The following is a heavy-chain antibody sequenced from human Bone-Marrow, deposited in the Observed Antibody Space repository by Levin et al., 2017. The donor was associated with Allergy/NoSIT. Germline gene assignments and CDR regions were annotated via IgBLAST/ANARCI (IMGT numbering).Heavy chain of an antibody. CDR3: ARDLAYSSSWYFAFAI. CDR1: GFTFSGYT. CDR2: ISSSSSYI. V-gene: IGHV3-21*01. D-gene: IGHD6-13*01. Sequence: GGSLRLSCAASGFTFSGYTMNWVRQAPGKGLEWVSSISSSSSYIYYADSVKGRFTISRDNAKNSLYLQMNRLRAEDTAVYYCARDLAYSSSWYFAFAIWGQGTMVPVSS. J-gene: IGHJ3*02.